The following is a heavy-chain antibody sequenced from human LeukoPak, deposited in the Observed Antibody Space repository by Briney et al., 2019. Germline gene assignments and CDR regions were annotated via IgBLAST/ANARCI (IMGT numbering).Heavy chain of an antibody. D-gene: IGHD3-10*01. J-gene: IGHJ6*03. V-gene: IGHV3-64*01. CDR3: ARRFGELLNYMDV. CDR1: GFSLSRYA. Sequence: GGSLRLSCAASGFSLSRYAMHWVRQAPGKGLEYVSAIGGRGDTTYYANSVKGRFTISRDTSKNTLYLQMGSLRAEDMAVYYCARRFGELLNYMDVWGKGTTVTVSS. CDR2: IGGRGDTT.